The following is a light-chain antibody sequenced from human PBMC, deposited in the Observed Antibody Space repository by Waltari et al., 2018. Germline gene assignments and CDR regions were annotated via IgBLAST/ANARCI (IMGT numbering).Light chain of an antibody. V-gene: IGKV3-15*01. J-gene: IGKJ1*01. CDR3: QQYNNWPPWWT. Sequence: EIVMTQSPATLSVYPGERATLSCRASQSVSSKLAWYQQKHVQAPRLLIYGASTMATGIPARFSGSGSGPEFTRTISSLQYEDFAVYYCQQYNNWPPWWTFGQGTKVEIK. CDR1: QSVSSK. CDR2: GAS.